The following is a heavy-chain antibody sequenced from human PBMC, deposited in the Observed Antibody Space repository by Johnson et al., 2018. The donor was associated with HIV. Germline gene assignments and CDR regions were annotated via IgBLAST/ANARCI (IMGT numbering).Heavy chain of an antibody. CDR2: SWTSGSI. CDR1: GFTVSSNY. J-gene: IGHJ3*01. D-gene: IGHD6-13*01. Sequence: EVQLVESGGGLIQPGGSLRLSCAASGFTVSSNYMSWVRQAPGKGLEWVSGISWTSGSIGYADSVKGRFTISRDNAKNALYLQMNSLRAEDTAVYYCARDDTGYSSSFDAFDVWGQGTMVTVSS. CDR3: ARDDTGYSSSFDAFDV. V-gene: IGHV3-53*01.